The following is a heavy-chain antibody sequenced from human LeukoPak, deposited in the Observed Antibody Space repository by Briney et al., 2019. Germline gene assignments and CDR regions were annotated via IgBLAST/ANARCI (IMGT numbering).Heavy chain of an antibody. J-gene: IGHJ4*02. CDR1: GGSISSYY. Sequence: SETLSLTCTVSGGSISSYYWSWIRQPPGKGLEWIGSIFRGGTTYYNPSLTSRVTISMDTSKNQFSLKMNSVIAADTAVYYCARVGYNRSGYPYYWGQGTLVTVSS. CDR3: ARVGYNRSGYPYY. V-gene: IGHV4-38-2*02. D-gene: IGHD3-22*01. CDR2: IFRGGTT.